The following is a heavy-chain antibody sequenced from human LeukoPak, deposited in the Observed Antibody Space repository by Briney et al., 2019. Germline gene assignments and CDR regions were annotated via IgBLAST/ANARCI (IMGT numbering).Heavy chain of an antibody. J-gene: IGHJ4*02. CDR3: ARRRSGRDGYNFGY. CDR2: ISAYNGNT. CDR1: GYTFTSYG. Sequence: ASVKVSCKASGYTFTSYGISSVRQAPGQGLGWMGWISAYNGNTNYAQKLQGRVTMTTDTSTSTAYMELRSLRSDDTAVYYCARRRSGRDGYNFGYWGQGTLVTVSS. V-gene: IGHV1-18*01. D-gene: IGHD5-24*01.